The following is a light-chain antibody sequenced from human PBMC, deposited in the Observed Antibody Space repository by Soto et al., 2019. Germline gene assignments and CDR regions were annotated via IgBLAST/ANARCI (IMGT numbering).Light chain of an antibody. CDR1: QSVSSY. J-gene: IGKJ4*01. CDR2: DAS. V-gene: IGKV3-11*01. CDR3: QQRSNWQLT. Sequence: EIVLTQSPATLCLSPGERATLSCRASQSVSSYLAWYQQKPGQAPRLLIYDASNRATGIPARFSGSGSGTDSTLTISSLEPEDFAVYYCQQRSNWQLTFGGGTKVELK.